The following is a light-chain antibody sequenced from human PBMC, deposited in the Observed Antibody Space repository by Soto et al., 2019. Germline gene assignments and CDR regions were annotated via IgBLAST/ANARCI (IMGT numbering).Light chain of an antibody. Sequence: IQMTQSPSSVSASVGDRVTITCRASQDVKSWLAWYQQKPRKAPKLLINAASTLHTGVPSRFSGSGAGTEFNFTISAVQPEDFATYYCQQGINFPLTFGGGTRVEIK. CDR2: AAS. CDR3: QQGINFPLT. V-gene: IGKV1-12*01. CDR1: QDVKSW. J-gene: IGKJ4*01.